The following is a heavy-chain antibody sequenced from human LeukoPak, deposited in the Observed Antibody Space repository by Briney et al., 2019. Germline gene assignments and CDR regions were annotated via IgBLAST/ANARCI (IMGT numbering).Heavy chain of an antibody. CDR1: GFTFSSYE. V-gene: IGHV3-48*03. CDR3: ARDGGLGSGSYYNVFDY. Sequence: GGSLRLSCAASGFTFSSYEMNWVRQAPGKGLEWVSYISSSGSTIYYADSVKGRFTISRDNAKNSLYLQMNSLRAEDTAVYYCARDGGLGSGSYYNVFDYWGQGTLVTVSS. J-gene: IGHJ4*02. D-gene: IGHD3-10*01. CDR2: ISSSGSTI.